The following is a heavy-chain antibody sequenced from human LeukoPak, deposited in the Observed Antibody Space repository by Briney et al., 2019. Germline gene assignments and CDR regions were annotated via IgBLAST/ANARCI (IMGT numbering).Heavy chain of an antibody. CDR3: ARVRYRYSINDWSRTGLGAYPTKYYYYMDV. CDR2: INPSGGT. D-gene: IGHD5-18*01. CDR1: GGSFSDYS. J-gene: IGHJ6*03. V-gene: IGHV4-34*01. Sequence: SETLSLTCAVYGGSFSDYSWSRIRQPPGKGLEWIGEINPSGGTNHNPSLMSRVSMSVDTSKHQISLRVSSVPAADTAVYYCARVRYRYSINDWSRTGLGAYPTKYYYYMDVWGKGTTVTVSS.